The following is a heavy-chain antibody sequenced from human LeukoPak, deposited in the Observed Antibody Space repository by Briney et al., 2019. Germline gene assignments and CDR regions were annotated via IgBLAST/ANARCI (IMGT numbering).Heavy chain of an antibody. CDR3: AREHWDFYY. CDR2: ISGSGEST. CDR1: GFTFSNYA. V-gene: IGHV3-23*01. Sequence: GASLRLSCAAAGFTFSNYAITWIRQAPGKGLEWVSEISGSGESTYYGDSVKGRFTISRDNSKNTLYMQMNSLRAGDTAVYYFAREHWDFYYWVQGTLVTVSS. J-gene: IGHJ4*02. D-gene: IGHD7-27*01.